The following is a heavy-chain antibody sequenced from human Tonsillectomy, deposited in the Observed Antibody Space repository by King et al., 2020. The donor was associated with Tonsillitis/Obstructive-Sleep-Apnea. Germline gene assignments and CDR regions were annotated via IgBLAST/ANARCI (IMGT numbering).Heavy chain of an antibody. V-gene: IGHV3-30*04. D-gene: IGHD5-18*01. CDR1: GFTFSSYA. CDR2: ISYDGSNK. Sequence: VQLVESGGGVVQPGRSLRLSCAASGFTFSSYAMHWVRQAPGKGLEWVAVISYDGSNKYYADSVKGRFTISRDNSKNTLYLQMNSLRAEDTAVYYCATPLRGYSYGYLNYWGQGTLVTVSS. CDR3: ATPLRGYSYGYLNY. J-gene: IGHJ4*02.